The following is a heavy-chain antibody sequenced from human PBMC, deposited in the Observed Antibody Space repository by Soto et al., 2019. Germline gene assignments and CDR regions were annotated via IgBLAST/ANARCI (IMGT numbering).Heavy chain of an antibody. CDR1: GSRICSGGYY. D-gene: IGHD6-19*01. CDR2: IYYSGST. V-gene: IGHV4-31*11. CDR3: ARVSGSGYFQENWFDP. Sequence: TRPLTCAVSGSRICSGGYYRDWIRHHPRKGLEWIGYIYYSGSTSYNPSLKSRVTISVDTSKNQFALKLSSVTAADTAVYYCARVSGSGYFQENWFDPWGQGTLVTVSS. J-gene: IGHJ5*02.